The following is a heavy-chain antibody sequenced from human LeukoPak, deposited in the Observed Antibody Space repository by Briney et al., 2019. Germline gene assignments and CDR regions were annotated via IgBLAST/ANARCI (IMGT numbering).Heavy chain of an antibody. CDR3: ARDLHYGGGYPDAFDI. CDR2: IYYSGST. Sequence: SETLSLTCTVSGGSISSYYWSWIRQPPGKGLEWIGYIYYSGSTNYNPSLKSRVTISVDTSKNQFSLKLSSVTAADTAVYYCARDLHYGGGYPDAFDIWGQGTMVTVSS. J-gene: IGHJ3*02. CDR1: GGSISSYY. D-gene: IGHD4-23*01. V-gene: IGHV4-59*01.